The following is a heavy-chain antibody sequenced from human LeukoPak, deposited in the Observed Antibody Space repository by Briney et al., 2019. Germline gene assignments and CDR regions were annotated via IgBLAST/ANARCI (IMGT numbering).Heavy chain of an antibody. CDR2: IYYSGST. J-gene: IGHJ3*02. CDR3: ARIVYYDSSGSVKDAFDI. CDR1: GGSISSYY. V-gene: IGHV4-59*01. D-gene: IGHD3-22*01. Sequence: SETLSLTCTVSGGSISSYYWSWIRQPPGKGLEWIGYIYYSGSTNYNPSLKSRVTISVDTSKNQFSLKLSSVTAADTAVYYCARIVYYDSSGSVKDAFDIWGQGTMVTVSS.